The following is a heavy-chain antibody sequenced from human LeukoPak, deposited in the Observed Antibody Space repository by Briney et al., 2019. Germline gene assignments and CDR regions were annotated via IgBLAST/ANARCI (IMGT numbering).Heavy chain of an antibody. CDR3: ARGGYCSGTSCYHFDY. J-gene: IGHJ4*02. Sequence: SQILSLTCDISGDSVFRNNVAWNWIRQSPSRGLEWLGRTYYRSRWYTDYAVSVKSRITIDTSKNQFSLQLTSVIPEDTAVYFCARGGYCSGTSCYHFDYWGQGILVTVSS. CDR2: TYYRSRWYT. CDR1: GDSVFRNNVA. D-gene: IGHD2-2*01. V-gene: IGHV6-1*01.